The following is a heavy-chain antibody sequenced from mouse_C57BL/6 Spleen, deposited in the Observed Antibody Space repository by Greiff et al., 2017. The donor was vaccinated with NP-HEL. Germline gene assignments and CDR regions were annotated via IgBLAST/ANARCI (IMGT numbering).Heavy chain of an antibody. V-gene: IGHV1-64*01. Sequence: VQLQQSGAELVKPGASVKLSCKASGYTFTSYWMHWVKQRPGQGLEWIGMIHPNSGSTNYNEKFKSKATLTVDKSSSTAYMQLSSLTSEDSAVYYCARGEGSSPAWFAYWGQGTLVTVSA. CDR2: IHPNSGST. CDR1: GYTFTSYW. J-gene: IGHJ3*01. CDR3: ARGEGSSPAWFAY. D-gene: IGHD1-1*01.